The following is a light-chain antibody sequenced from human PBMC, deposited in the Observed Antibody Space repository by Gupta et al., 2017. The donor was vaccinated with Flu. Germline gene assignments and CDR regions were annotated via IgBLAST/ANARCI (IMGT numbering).Light chain of an antibody. V-gene: IGKV1-5*03. CDR2: KVS. CDR1: QSISNG. CDR3: QQYSDYPWT. Sequence: DIQMTKSPSTLSASVGDRVTITCRASQSISNGLAWYQQKPGKAPDLLIYKVSTLHSAVPSRFTGSGSAKEFTLTISSLQPGDFATYYCQQYSDYPWTFGQGTRIDIK. J-gene: IGKJ1*01.